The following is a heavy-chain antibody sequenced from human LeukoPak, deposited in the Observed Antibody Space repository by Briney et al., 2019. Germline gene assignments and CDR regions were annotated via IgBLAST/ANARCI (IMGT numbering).Heavy chain of an antibody. V-gene: IGHV3-66*01. J-gene: IGHJ4*02. D-gene: IGHD6-13*01. Sequence: GGSLRLSCAASGFTVSSTYMNWVRQPPGKELEWVSIIYTSGNTYYQDSVKGRFTISRDNSQNTVYLQMNSLRAEDTAVYYCARGAAPGTGYFDCWGQGTLVTVSS. CDR2: IYTSGNT. CDR3: ARGAAPGTGYFDC. CDR1: GFTVSSTY.